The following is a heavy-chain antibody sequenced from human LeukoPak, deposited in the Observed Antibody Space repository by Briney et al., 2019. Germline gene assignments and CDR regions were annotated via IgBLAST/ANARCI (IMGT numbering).Heavy chain of an antibody. V-gene: IGHV4-39*01. J-gene: IGHJ4*02. CDR3: ARHGGGYCSGGSCYGGFEYY. CDR2: IYYSGST. Sequence: PSETLSLTCTVSGGSISSSSYYWGWIRQLPGKGLEWIGSIYYSGSTYYNPSLKSRVTISVHTSKNQFSLKLSSVTAADTAVYYCARHGGGYCSGGSCYGGFEYYWGQGTLVTVSS. D-gene: IGHD2-15*01. CDR1: GGSISSSSYY.